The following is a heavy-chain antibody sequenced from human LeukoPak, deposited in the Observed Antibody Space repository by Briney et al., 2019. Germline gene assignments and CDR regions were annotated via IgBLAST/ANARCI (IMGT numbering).Heavy chain of an antibody. V-gene: IGHV4-59*01. CDR3: ARGRVSSSTWYSTYYYYFYMDV. Sequence: PSETLSLTCTVSGGSISSYSWSWIRQAPGKGLEWIGYIYDSGSTNFNPSLNGRVSISRDTSKNLFSLRLRSVTAADTAVYFCARGRVSSSTWYSTYYYYFYMDVWGKGTTVTVSS. D-gene: IGHD4-11*01. CDR2: IYDSGST. CDR1: GGSISSYS. J-gene: IGHJ6*03.